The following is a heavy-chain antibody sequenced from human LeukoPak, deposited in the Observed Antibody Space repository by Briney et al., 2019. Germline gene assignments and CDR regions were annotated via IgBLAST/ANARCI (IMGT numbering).Heavy chain of an antibody. D-gene: IGHD3-16*01. J-gene: IGHJ4*02. CDR3: AKGNSPVMNTLGEPRDYFDY. CDR1: GFSFRSYW. Sequence: PGGSLRLSCVASGFSFRSYWMHWVRQAPGKGLVWVSRIKSDGSGTYYADSVKGRFTISRDNSKNTLYLHMDSLRAEDTAIYYCAKGNSPVMNTLGEPRDYFDYWGQGTLVTVSS. CDR2: IKSDGSGT. V-gene: IGHV3-74*01.